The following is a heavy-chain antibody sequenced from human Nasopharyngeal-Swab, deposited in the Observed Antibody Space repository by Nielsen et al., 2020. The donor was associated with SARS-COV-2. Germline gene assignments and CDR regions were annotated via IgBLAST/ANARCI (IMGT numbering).Heavy chain of an antibody. CDR3: ARRRAEYSGSYYGFDP. D-gene: IGHD1-26*01. V-gene: IGHV5-51*01. CDR1: GYSFTSYW. CDR2: IYPGDSDT. J-gene: IGHJ5*02. Sequence: GESLKISCKGSGYSFTSYWIGWVRQMPGKGLEWMGIIYPGDSDTRYSPFFQGQVTISADKSISTAYLQWSSLKASDTAMYYCARRRAEYSGSYYGFDPWGQGTLVTVSS.